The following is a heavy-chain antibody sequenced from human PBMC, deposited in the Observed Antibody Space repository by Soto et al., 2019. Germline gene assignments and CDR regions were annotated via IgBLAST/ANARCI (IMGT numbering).Heavy chain of an antibody. Sequence: QVQLVQAGAEVKESGASVKVSCKPSGYGFTDYTIHWVRQAPGQGLEWMGWINPKTGGTEYAQKFQGWVTMARDTSSNTIYMEMKRLKSDDTAVYYGARNWARPRSVSYYNGMDVWGQGTTVIVSS. J-gene: IGHJ6*02. CDR2: INPKTGGT. V-gene: IGHV1-2*04. D-gene: IGHD3-10*01. CDR3: ARNWARPRSVSYYNGMDV. CDR1: GYGFTDYT.